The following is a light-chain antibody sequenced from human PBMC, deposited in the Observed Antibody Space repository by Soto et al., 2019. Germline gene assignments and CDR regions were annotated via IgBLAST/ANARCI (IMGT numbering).Light chain of an antibody. V-gene: IGLV2-8*01. Sequence: QAVLTQPPSASGSPGQSVTISCTGTSSDIGGYNYVSWYQQHPGKAPKLMPYEVSKRPSGVPDRFSGSKSGNTAPLTVSGLQAEDEADYYCSSYAGSNNYVFGSGTKVTV. J-gene: IGLJ1*01. CDR2: EVS. CDR3: SSYAGSNNYV. CDR1: SSDIGGYNY.